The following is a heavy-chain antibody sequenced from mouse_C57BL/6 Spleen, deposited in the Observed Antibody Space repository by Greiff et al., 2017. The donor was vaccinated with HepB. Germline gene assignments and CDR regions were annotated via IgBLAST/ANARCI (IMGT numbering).Heavy chain of an antibody. D-gene: IGHD2-4*01. CDR2: ISYDGSN. J-gene: IGHJ4*01. CDR1: GYSITSGYY. Sequence: DVKLQESGPGLVKPSQSLSLTCSVTGYSITSGYYWNWIRQFPGNKLEWMGYISYDGSNNYNPSLKNRISITRDTSKNQFFLKLNSVTTEDTATYYCARNYDDEYYYAMDYWGQGTSVTVSS. CDR3: ARNYDDEYYYAMDY. V-gene: IGHV3-6*01.